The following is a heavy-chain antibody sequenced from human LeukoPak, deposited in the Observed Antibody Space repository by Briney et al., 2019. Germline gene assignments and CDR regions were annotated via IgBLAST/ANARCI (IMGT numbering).Heavy chain of an antibody. CDR1: GFTFSSYA. CDR2: ISYDGSNK. D-gene: IGHD2-21*02. J-gene: IGHJ3*02. Sequence: GGSLRLSCAASGFTFSSYAMHWVRQAPGKGLEWVAVISYDGSNKYYADSVKGRFTISRDNSKNTLYLQMNSLRAEDTAVYYCARTHVVVVTAIDAFDIWGQGTMVTVSS. V-gene: IGHV3-30-3*01. CDR3: ARTHVVVVTAIDAFDI.